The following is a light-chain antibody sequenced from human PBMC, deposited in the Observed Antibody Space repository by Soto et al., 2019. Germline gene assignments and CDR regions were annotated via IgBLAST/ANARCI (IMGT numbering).Light chain of an antibody. CDR3: QQYGGSPPYA. J-gene: IGKJ2*01. CDR2: GVS. CDR1: QSVSSSY. V-gene: IGKV3-20*01. Sequence: ETVLTQSPGTLSLSPGERATLSCRASQSVSSSYLAWYQQKPGQAPRLIIYGVSSRATGIPDRFSGSGSGTDFTLTISRLEPEDFAVYYCQQYGGSPPYAFGQGTKLEIK.